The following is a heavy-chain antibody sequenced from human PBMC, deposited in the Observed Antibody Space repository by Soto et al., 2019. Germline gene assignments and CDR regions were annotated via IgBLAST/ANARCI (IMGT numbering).Heavy chain of an antibody. V-gene: IGHV1-69*12. Sequence: QVQLVQSGAEVRQPASSVKVSCKTSGGTFSSYAISWVRQAPGQGLEWMGGIVPIVDTAFYAQKFQGRVTITADESTTTANMELSKLRSDDTAVYYCVRVVAIPSYPDYWRQGTLVTVSS. D-gene: IGHD1-26*01. CDR1: GGTFSSYA. CDR3: VRVVAIPSYPDY. CDR2: IVPIVDTA. J-gene: IGHJ4*02.